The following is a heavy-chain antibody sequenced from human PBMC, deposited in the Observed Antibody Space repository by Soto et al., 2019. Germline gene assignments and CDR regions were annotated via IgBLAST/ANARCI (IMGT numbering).Heavy chain of an antibody. CDR3: ARDAARSSDYFDY. Sequence: GGSLRLSCAASGFTVSSNYMSWVRQAPGKGLEWVSVIYSGGSTYYADSVKGRFTISRDNSKNTLFLQMNSLRAEDTAVYHCARDAARSSDYFDYWGQGTRVTVSS. V-gene: IGHV3-53*05. D-gene: IGHD3-10*01. J-gene: IGHJ4*02. CDR2: IYSGGST. CDR1: GFTVSSNY.